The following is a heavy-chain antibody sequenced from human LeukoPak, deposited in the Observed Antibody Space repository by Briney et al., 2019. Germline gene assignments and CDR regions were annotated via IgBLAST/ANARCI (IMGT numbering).Heavy chain of an antibody. Sequence: GASVKVSCKASGGSFSNYTIRWLRQTPGQGLEWMGGTIPIFGTANYAQNFQGRVTITADKFTSTAYMELSSLRSEDTAVYYCARLSCSGGTCYSSRGNFDYWGQGTLVTVSS. CDR1: GGSFSNYT. CDR2: TIPIFGTA. J-gene: IGHJ4*02. CDR3: ARLSCSGGTCYSSRGNFDY. V-gene: IGHV1-69*06. D-gene: IGHD2-15*01.